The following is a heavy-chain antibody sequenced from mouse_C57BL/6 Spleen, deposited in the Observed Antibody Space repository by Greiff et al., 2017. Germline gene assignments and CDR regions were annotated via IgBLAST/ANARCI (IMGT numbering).Heavy chain of an antibody. CDR1: GFTFSSYA. J-gene: IGHJ3*01. Sequence: EVKLMESGGGLVKPGGSLKLSCAASGFTFSSYAMSWVRQTPEKRLEWVATISDGGSYTYYPDNVKGRFTISRDNAKNNLYLQMSHLKSEDTAMYYCARDRNGNYEFAYWGQGTLVTVSA. D-gene: IGHD2-1*01. CDR2: ISDGGSYT. CDR3: ARDRNGNYEFAY. V-gene: IGHV5-4*01.